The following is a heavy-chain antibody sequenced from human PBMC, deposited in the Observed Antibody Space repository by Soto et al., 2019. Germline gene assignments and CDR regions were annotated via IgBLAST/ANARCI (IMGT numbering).Heavy chain of an antibody. J-gene: IGHJ4*02. Sequence: ASVKVSCKASGYTFTSYGISWVGPAPGQGLEWVGWISAYNGNTNYAQKLQGKVTMTTDTSTSTAYMELRSLRSDDTAVYYCARVVGYSSRGASNYWGQGNLVTVSS. D-gene: IGHD6-13*01. V-gene: IGHV1-18*01. CDR1: GYTFTSYG. CDR2: ISAYNGNT. CDR3: ARVVGYSSRGASNY.